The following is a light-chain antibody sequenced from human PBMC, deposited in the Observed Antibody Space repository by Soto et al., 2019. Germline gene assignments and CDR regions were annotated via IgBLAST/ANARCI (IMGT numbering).Light chain of an antibody. CDR2: NAS. CDR1: QSVGYF. J-gene: IGKJ4*01. V-gene: IGKV3-11*01. CDR3: QQHRNVPLT. Sequence: EIGLAQSPATLSLSPGERATLSCRASQSVGYFLAWYQYRPGQAPRLLILNASTRATGIPPRFSGSGSGTDFPLTSSRLEPEDFAVYYCQQHRNVPLTFGGGTKVEIK.